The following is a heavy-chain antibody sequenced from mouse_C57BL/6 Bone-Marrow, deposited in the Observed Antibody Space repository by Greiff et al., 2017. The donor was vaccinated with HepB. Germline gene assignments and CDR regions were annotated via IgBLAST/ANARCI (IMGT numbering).Heavy chain of an antibody. D-gene: IGHD1-1*01. CDR1: GYTFTSYW. Sequence: QVQLQQPGAELVKPGASVKLSCKASGYTFTSYWMQWVKQRPGQGLEWIGEIDPSDSYTNYNQKFKGKATLTVDTSSSTAYMQLSSLTSEDSAVYYCARSGITTVVVDFDYWGQGTTLTVSS. CDR3: ARSGITTVVVDFDY. CDR2: IDPSDSYT. J-gene: IGHJ2*01. V-gene: IGHV1-50*01.